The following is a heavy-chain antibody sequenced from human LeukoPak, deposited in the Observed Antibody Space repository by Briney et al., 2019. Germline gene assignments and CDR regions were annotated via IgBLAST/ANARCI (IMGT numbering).Heavy chain of an antibody. V-gene: IGHV1-18*01. CDR1: GYTFTSYG. J-gene: IGHJ5*02. CDR3: ARDGGSYRNWFDP. D-gene: IGHD1-26*01. CDR2: ISGYNGNT. Sequence: ASVKVSCKASGYTFTSYGINWVRQAPGQGLEWMGWISGYNGNTNYAQKLQGRVTMTRDTSISTAYMELSRLRSDDTAVYYCARDGGSYRNWFDPWGQGTLVTVSS.